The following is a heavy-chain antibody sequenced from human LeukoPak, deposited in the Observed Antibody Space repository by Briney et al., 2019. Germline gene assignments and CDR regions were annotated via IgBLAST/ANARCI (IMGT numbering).Heavy chain of an antibody. V-gene: IGHV3-11*01. D-gene: IGHD3-10*01. CDR2: ISSSSGTII. CDR1: GFTFSNSY. Sequence: PGGSLRLSCAASGFTFSNSYMSWIRQAPGKGLEWISYISSSSGTIIHYADSVKGRFTISRDNAKNSLYLQMNSLRAEDTAVYYCARDCYGYYYGSGSCPHVDYWGQGTLVTVSS. CDR3: ARDCYGYYYGSGSCPHVDY. J-gene: IGHJ4*02.